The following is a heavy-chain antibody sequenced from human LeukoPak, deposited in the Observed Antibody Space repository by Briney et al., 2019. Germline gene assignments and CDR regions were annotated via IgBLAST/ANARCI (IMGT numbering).Heavy chain of an antibody. CDR2: INPNSGGT. J-gene: IGHJ5*02. Sequence: ASVKVSCKASGYTFTDYYMHWVRQAPGQGLEWMGWINPNSGGTNYAQKFQGRVTMTRDTSISTAYMELSRLRSDDTAVYYCARSRGGSGWQGGSNWFDPWGQGTLVTVSS. CDR1: GYTFTDYY. CDR3: ARSRGGSGWQGGSNWFDP. D-gene: IGHD6-19*01. V-gene: IGHV1-2*02.